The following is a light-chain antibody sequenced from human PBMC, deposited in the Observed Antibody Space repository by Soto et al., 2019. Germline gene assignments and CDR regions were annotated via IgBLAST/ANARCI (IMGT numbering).Light chain of an antibody. V-gene: IGKV1-5*03. Sequence: DIQMTQSPSTLSASVGDRVTITCRASQSISSSLAWYQQKPGNPPHLLIYMASSLGSGVPSRFSGSGSGTEFTLTITSLQPDDFATYYCQQYNAYPWTFGQGTKVDIK. CDR1: QSISSS. CDR2: MAS. J-gene: IGKJ1*01. CDR3: QQYNAYPWT.